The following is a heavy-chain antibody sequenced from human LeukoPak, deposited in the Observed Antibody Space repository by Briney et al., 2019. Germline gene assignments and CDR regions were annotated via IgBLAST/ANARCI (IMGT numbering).Heavy chain of an antibody. J-gene: IGHJ4*02. D-gene: IGHD5-24*01. V-gene: IGHV4-4*09. CDR3: ARHASRDGYNNFDY. Sequence: SDTLTLTCNASGGTISSYYWSWIRQPPGKGLEWIGYIYTSVSTTYNPSLKSRVTMSVDTYTNHFSLKLSSVTAADTAVYYCARHASRDGYNNFDYWGQGTLVTVSS. CDR2: IYTSVST. CDR1: GGTISSYY.